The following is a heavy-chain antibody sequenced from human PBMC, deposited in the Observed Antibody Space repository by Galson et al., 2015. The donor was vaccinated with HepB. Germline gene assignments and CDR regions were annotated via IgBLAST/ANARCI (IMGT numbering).Heavy chain of an antibody. D-gene: IGHD4-17*01. CDR2: ITYDGSYK. V-gene: IGHV3-30*04. Sequence: SLRLSCAASGFTFNTYAMHWVRQAPGKGLEWVADITYDGSYKYYGDSVKGRFTISRDNSKNTLYLQMNSLRGEDTAVYYCARDAADYGDYVGSGSIFDYWGQGTLVTVSS. CDR1: GFTFNTYA. CDR3: ARDAADYGDYVGSGSIFDY. J-gene: IGHJ4*02.